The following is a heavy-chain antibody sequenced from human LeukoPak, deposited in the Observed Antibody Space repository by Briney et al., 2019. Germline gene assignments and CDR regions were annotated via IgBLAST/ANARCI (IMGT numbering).Heavy chain of an antibody. CDR2: ISVSATTM. CDR3: ARVGRLQYGDYVAFDY. D-gene: IGHD4-17*01. Sequence: GGSLRLSCATSGFTFTDYYMSWIRQAPGKGQEWVSYISVSATTMYYADSVKGRFTLSRDNAKNSLYLQMNSLRAEDTAVYYCARVGRLQYGDYVAFDYWGQGTLVTVSS. J-gene: IGHJ4*02. V-gene: IGHV3-11*01. CDR1: GFTFTDYY.